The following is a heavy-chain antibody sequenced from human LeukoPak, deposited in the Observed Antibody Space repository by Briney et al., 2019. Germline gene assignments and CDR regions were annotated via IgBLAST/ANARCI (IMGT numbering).Heavy chain of an antibody. Sequence: GASVKVSCKASGGTFSSYAISWVRQAPGQGLEWMGGIIPIFGTANYAQKFQGRVTMTEDTSTDTAYMELSSLRSEDTAVYYCATDLYSSSWYVGYWGQGTLVTVSS. CDR1: GGTFSSYA. V-gene: IGHV1-69*06. CDR2: IIPIFGTA. J-gene: IGHJ4*02. D-gene: IGHD6-13*01. CDR3: ATDLYSSSWYVGY.